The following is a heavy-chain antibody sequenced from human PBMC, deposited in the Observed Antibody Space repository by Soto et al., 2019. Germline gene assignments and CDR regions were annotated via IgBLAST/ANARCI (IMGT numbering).Heavy chain of an antibody. Sequence: SETLSLTCAVSGYSISSGYYWGWIRQPPGKGLEWIGSIYHSGSTYYNPSLKSRVTISVDTSKNQFSLKLSSVTAADTAVYYCARDAFYFDYWGRGTLVTVSS. J-gene: IGHJ4*02. CDR1: GYSISSGYY. CDR3: ARDAFYFDY. D-gene: IGHD3-16*01. V-gene: IGHV4-38-2*02. CDR2: IYHSGST.